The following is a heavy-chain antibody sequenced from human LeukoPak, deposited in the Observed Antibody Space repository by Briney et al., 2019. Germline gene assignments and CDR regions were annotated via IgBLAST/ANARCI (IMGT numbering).Heavy chain of an antibody. J-gene: IGHJ6*02. CDR2: IYSGGST. Sequence: GGSLRLSCAASGFTVSSNYMSWVRQAPGKGLEWVPVIYSGGSTYYADSVKGRFTISRDNSKNTLYLQMNSLRAEDTAVYYCARSQGTQPRYYYYGMDVWGQGTTVTVSS. V-gene: IGHV3-53*01. CDR1: GFTVSSNY. D-gene: IGHD3-10*01. CDR3: ARSQGTQPRYYYYGMDV.